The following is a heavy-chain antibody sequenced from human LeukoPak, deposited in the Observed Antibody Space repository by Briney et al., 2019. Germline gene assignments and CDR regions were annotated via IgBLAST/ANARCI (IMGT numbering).Heavy chain of an antibody. CDR2: INHSGST. D-gene: IGHD5-12*01. Sequence: PSETLSLTCAVYGGSFSGYYWSWIRQPPGKGLEWIGEINHSGSTNYNPSLKSRVTISVDTSKNQFSLKLSSVTAADTAVYYCARVRSHSGYDHHFNYWGQGTLVTVSS. J-gene: IGHJ4*02. CDR1: GGSFSGYY. CDR3: ARVRSHSGYDHHFNY. V-gene: IGHV4-34*01.